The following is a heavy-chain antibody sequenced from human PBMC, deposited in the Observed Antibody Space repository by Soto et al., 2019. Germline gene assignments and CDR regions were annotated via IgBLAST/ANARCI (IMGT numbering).Heavy chain of an antibody. J-gene: IGHJ5*02. CDR2: IIPIFGTA. CDR1: GGTFSSYA. CDR3: ARELLGDYDFWSGYREGNWFDP. D-gene: IGHD3-3*01. V-gene: IGHV1-69*13. Sequence: SVKVSCKVSGGTFSSYAISWVRQAPGQGLEWMGGIIPIFGTANYAQKFQGRVTITADESTSTAYMELSSLRSEDTAVYYCARELLGDYDFWSGYREGNWFDPWGQGTLVTVSS.